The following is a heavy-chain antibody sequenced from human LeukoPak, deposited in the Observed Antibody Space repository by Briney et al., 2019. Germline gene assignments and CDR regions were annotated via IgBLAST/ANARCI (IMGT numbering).Heavy chain of an antibody. CDR3: ARGGDCYDSSGHTF. CDR2: INHSGST. D-gene: IGHD3-22*01. V-gene: IGHV4-34*01. CDR1: GGSFSGYY. J-gene: IGHJ4*02. Sequence: PSETLSLTCAVYGGSFSGYYWSWIRQPPGKGLEWIGEINHSGSTNYNPSLKSRVTISVDTSKNQFSLKLSSVTAADTAVYYCARGGDCYDSSGHTFWGQGTLVTVSS.